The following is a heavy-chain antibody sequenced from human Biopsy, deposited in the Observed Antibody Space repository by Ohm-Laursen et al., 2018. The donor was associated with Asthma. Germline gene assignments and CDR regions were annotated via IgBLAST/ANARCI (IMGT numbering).Heavy chain of an antibody. J-gene: IGHJ4*02. CDR2: ISWNSGSI. V-gene: IGHV3-9*01. CDR3: ARKAGSCISRTCYSLDF. Sequence: RSLRLSCTASGFTFDDYAMHWVRQAPGKGLEWVSGISWNSGSIGYADSVKGRFTISRDNAKNSLYLQMNSLRAEDTAVYYCARKAGSCISRTCYSLDFWGQGTLVTVSS. D-gene: IGHD2-2*01. CDR1: GFTFDDYA.